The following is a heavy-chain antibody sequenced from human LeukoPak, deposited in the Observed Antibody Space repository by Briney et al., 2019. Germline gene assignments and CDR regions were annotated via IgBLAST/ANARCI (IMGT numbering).Heavy chain of an antibody. V-gene: IGHV4-59*01. J-gene: IGHJ6*02. CDR1: GGSISSYY. Sequence: PSETLSLTCTVSGGSISSYYWSWIRQPPGKGLEWIGYIYYSGSTNYNPSLKSRVAISVDTSKNQFSLKLSSVTAADTAVYYCARYPGIAVAGTYYYYGMDVWGRGTTVTVSS. D-gene: IGHD6-19*01. CDR3: ARYPGIAVAGTYYYYGMDV. CDR2: IYYSGST.